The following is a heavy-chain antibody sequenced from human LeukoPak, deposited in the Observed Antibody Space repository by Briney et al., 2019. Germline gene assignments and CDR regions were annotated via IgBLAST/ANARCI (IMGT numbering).Heavy chain of an antibody. D-gene: IGHD6-6*01. CDR2: INHSGST. Sequence: SETLSLTCAVYGGSFSGYYWSWIRQPPGKGLEWIGEINHSGSTNYNPSLKSRVTISVDTSKNQFSLKLSSVTAADTAVYYCARDRGGDPRIAARPAYYYYYYMDVWGKGTTVTVSS. CDR3: ARDRGGDPRIAARPAYYYYYYMDV. V-gene: IGHV4-34*01. CDR1: GGSFSGYY. J-gene: IGHJ6*03.